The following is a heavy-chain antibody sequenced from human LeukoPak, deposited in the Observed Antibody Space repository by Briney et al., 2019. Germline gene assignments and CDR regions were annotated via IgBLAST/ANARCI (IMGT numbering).Heavy chain of an antibody. V-gene: IGHV3-23*01. CDR1: GFTFSSYA. CDR2: ISGSGGST. D-gene: IGHD2-2*01. Sequence: GGSLRLSCAASGFTFSSYAMSWFRQAPGKGLEWVSAISGSGGSTYYADPVKGRFTISRDNSKNTLYLQMNSLRAEDTAVYYCAKAPIGVPDYWGQGTLVTVSS. CDR3: AKAPIGVPDY. J-gene: IGHJ4*02.